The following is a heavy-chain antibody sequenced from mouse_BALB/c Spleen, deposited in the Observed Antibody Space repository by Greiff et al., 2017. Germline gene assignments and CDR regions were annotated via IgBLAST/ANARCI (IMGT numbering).Heavy chain of an antibody. CDR3: ARDFEQLGLFFAY. J-gene: IGHJ3*01. CDR1: GFTFTSYA. V-gene: IGHV5-6-5*01. Sequence: LLQSGAGLVKPGASLKLSCAASGFTFTSYAMSWVRQTPEKRLEWVGFISSGGSTYYPDSVKGRFTISRDNARDILYLKMSSLRSEDTAMYYCARDFEQLGLFFAYWGQGTLVTVSA. CDR2: ISSGGST. D-gene: IGHD3-1*01.